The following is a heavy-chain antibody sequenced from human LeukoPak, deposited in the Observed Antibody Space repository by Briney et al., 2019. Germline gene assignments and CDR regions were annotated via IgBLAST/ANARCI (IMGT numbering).Heavy chain of an antibody. J-gene: IGHJ4*02. CDR1: GFTFSSYS. Sequence: GGSLRLSCGASGFTFSSYSMNWVRQAPGKGLEWVSYITSSGSTIYYADSVKGRFTISRDNAKNSLYLQMDSLRDEDTAIYYCAKAKTYYFDYWGQGTLVTVSS. CDR3: AKAKTYYFDY. CDR2: ITSSGSTI. V-gene: IGHV3-48*02.